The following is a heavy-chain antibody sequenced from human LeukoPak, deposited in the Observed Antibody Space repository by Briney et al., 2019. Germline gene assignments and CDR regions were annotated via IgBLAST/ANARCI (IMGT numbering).Heavy chain of an antibody. J-gene: IGHJ4*02. D-gene: IGHD1-26*01. Sequence: SETLSLTCAVSGGSISSGGYSWSWIRQPPGKGLEWIGYIYHSGSTYYNPSLKSRVTISVDRSKNQFSLKLSSVTAADTAVYYCARAGIVGATGADYFGYWGQGTLVTVSS. CDR1: GGSISSGGYS. CDR3: ARAGIVGATGADYFGY. CDR2: IYHSGST. V-gene: IGHV4-30-2*01.